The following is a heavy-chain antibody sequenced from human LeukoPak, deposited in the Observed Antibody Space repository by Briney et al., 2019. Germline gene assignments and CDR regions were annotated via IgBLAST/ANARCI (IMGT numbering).Heavy chain of an antibody. CDR1: GFTLSIYT. CDR2: ISSSSSYI. CDR3: ARDSGFCSSRSCSLGY. D-gene: IGHD2-15*01. V-gene: IGHV3-21*01. Sequence: PGGSLRLSCAASGFTLSIYTMNWVRHAPGKGLEWVSSISSSSSYIYYADSVKGRFTISRDNAKNSLYLQMNSLRAEDTAVYYCARDSGFCSSRSCSLGYWGQGTLVTVSS. J-gene: IGHJ4*02.